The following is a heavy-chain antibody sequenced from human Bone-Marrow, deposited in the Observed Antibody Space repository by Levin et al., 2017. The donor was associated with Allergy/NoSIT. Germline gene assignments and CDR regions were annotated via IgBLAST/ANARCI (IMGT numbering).Heavy chain of an antibody. Sequence: ASVKVSCKASGYTFNDYGLSWVRQAPGHGLEWIGWVSGHNGNTNYAQGLEGRVTMTTDTSTSPVYMALRSLRSGDTAIYYCAREGARRRGTLAVYVASYYMDVWGQGTTVTVSS. CDR2: VSGHNGNT. CDR1: GYTFNDYG. D-gene: IGHD5/OR15-5a*01. J-gene: IGHJ6*03. CDR3: AREGARRRGTLAVYVASYYMDV. V-gene: IGHV1-18*01.